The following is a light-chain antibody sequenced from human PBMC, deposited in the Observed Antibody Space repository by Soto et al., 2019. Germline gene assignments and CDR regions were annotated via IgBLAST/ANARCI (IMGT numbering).Light chain of an antibody. CDR3: QQYGRSLP. J-gene: IGKJ4*01. CDR1: QSIGTY. CDR2: DAS. V-gene: IGKV3-20*01. Sequence: EIVLTQSPGTLSLSPGERATLSCRASQSIGTYLAWYQQKPGQAPRILIYDASSRATGTPDRFSGSGSGTDFTLTISRLEPEDFAVYYCQQYGRSLPFGGGTKVEF.